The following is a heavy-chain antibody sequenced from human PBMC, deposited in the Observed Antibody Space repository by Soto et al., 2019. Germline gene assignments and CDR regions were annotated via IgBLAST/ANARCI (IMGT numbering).Heavy chain of an antibody. CDR1: GFTFSSYG. D-gene: IGHD2-15*01. CDR2: ILFVGSNK. Sequence: PGGSLRLSCAASGFTFSSYGMNWVRQASCKGLEWVAVILFVGSNKYYADSVKGRFPISRDNSKNTLYLQMNSLGAEDTAVFYCARDGYCSGGSCYSVPVFDYWGQGT. CDR3: ARDGYCSGGSCYSVPVFDY. J-gene: IGHJ4*02. V-gene: IGHV3-33*01.